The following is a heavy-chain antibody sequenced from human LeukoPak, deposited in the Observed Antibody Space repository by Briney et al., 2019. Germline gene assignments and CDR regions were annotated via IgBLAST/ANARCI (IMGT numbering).Heavy chain of an antibody. V-gene: IGHV1-18*01. CDR2: ISAYNGNT. D-gene: IGHD5-18*01. CDR3: ARGTRDTAMVTYYYYYMDV. CDR1: GYTFTSYG. J-gene: IGHJ6*03. Sequence: ASVKVSCKASGYTFTSYGISWVRQAPGQGLEWMGWISAYNGNTNYAQKLQGRVTMTTDTSTSTAYMELRSLRSDDTAVYYCARGTRDTAMVTYYYYYMDVWGKGTTVTVSS.